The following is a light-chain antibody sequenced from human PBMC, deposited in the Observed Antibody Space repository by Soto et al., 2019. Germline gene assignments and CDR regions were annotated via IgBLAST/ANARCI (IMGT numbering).Light chain of an antibody. CDR2: DAT. V-gene: IGKV1-16*01. J-gene: IGKJ4*01. CDR3: QQYERYNPS. CDR1: QNINSY. Sequence: DLQMTQSPSSLSASVGDRVTIICRASQNINSYLAWFQQKPRKAPKSLIYDATSLQSGVPSRFSGSGSGTDFSLTISSLQPEDAATYYCQQYERYNPSFGGGTKLEI.